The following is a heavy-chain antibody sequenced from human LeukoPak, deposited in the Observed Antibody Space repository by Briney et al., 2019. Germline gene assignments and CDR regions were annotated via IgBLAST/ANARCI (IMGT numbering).Heavy chain of an antibody. CDR3: ARDAGGAWPFDY. CDR2: ISPTAEGT. J-gene: IGHJ4*02. Sequence: GGSLRLSCAASGFAFSNTGMAWVRQAPGRGLEWVSPISPTAEGTHYADSVKGRFTISRDNSKNTLSLEMNSLRADDTATYYCARDAGGAWPFDYWGQGTRVIVSS. CDR1: GFAFSNTG. D-gene: IGHD4-17*01. V-gene: IGHV3-23*01.